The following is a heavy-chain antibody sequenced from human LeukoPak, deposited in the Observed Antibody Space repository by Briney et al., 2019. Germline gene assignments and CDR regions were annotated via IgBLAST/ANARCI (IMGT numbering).Heavy chain of an antibody. CDR2: ISYDGRNK. Sequence: GRSLRLSCAASGFTFRNYAMHGVRQAPGKGLEWVAVISYDGRNKYYAKSVKGRFTISRDNSKNTLYLQMNSLRAEDTAVYYCARVLGDDFWSGYLADVWGKGTTVTISS. D-gene: IGHD3-3*01. CDR1: GFTFRNYA. V-gene: IGHV3-30*04. CDR3: ARVLGDDFWSGYLADV. J-gene: IGHJ6*04.